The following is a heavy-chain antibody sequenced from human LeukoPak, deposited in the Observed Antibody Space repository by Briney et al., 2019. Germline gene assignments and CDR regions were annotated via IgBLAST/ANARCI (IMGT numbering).Heavy chain of an antibody. CDR2: ISGSGGST. D-gene: IGHD5-18*01. CDR1: GFTFSSYA. J-gene: IGHJ4*02. V-gene: IGHV3-23*01. CDR3: AKFPAMVPKGENYFDY. Sequence: PGGSLRLSCAASGFTFSSYAMSWVRQAPGKGLEWVSAISGSGGSTYYADSVKGRFTISRDNSKNTLYLQMNSLRAEDTAVYYCAKFPAMVPKGENYFDYWGQGTLVTVSS.